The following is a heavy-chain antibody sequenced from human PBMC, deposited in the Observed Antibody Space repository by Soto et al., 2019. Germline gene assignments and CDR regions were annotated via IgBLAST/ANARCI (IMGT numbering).Heavy chain of an antibody. CDR1: GFTFGDYA. V-gene: IGHV3-9*01. CDR3: AKGPSLGDSSSWYHFDY. CDR2: ISWNSGSI. D-gene: IGHD6-13*01. Sequence: EVQLVESGGGLVQPGRSLRLSCAASGFTFGDYAVHWVRQAPGKGLEWVSGISWNSGSIGYADSVKGRFTISRDNAKNSLYLQMNSLRAEDTALYYCAKGPSLGDSSSWYHFDYWGQGTLVTVSS. J-gene: IGHJ4*02.